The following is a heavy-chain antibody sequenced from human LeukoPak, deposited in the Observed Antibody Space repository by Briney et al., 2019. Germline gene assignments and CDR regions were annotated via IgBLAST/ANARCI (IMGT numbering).Heavy chain of an antibody. CDR1: GGSISSYY. J-gene: IGHJ6*02. V-gene: IGHV4-59*01. CDR2: IYYSGST. Sequence: SETLSLTCTVSGGSISSYYWSWIRQPPGKGLEWIGYIYYSGSTNYNPSFKSRVTISVDTSKNQFSLKLSSVTAADTAMYYCARVDYYYYGMDVWGQGTTVTVSS. CDR3: ARVDYYYYGMDV.